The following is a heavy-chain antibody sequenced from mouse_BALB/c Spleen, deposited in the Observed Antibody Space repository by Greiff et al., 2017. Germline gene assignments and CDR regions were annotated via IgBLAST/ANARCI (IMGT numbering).Heavy chain of an antibody. Sequence: QVQLKESVPGLVAPSQSLSITCTVSGFSLTSYGVHWVRQPPGKGLEWLGVIWAGGSTNYNSALMSRLSISKDNSKSQVFLKMNSLQTDDTAMYYCARGLGLGFAYWGQGTLVTVSA. V-gene: IGHV2-9*02. CDR2: IWAGGST. D-gene: IGHD4-1*01. J-gene: IGHJ3*01. CDR3: ARGLGLGFAY. CDR1: GFSLTSYG.